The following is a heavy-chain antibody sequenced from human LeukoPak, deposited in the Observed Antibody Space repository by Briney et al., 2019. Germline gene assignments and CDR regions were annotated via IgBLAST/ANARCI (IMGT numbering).Heavy chain of an antibody. Sequence: GGSLRLSCAASGFTFSSYSMNWVRQAPGKGLEWVSSISSSSSYIYYADSGKGRFTISRDNAKNSLYLQMNRLSAEDTAVYYCARGAVFYDILTGYPPFDIWGQGTMVTVSS. D-gene: IGHD3-9*01. CDR1: GFTFSSYS. V-gene: IGHV3-21*01. J-gene: IGHJ3*02. CDR2: ISSSSSYI. CDR3: ARGAVFYDILTGYPPFDI.